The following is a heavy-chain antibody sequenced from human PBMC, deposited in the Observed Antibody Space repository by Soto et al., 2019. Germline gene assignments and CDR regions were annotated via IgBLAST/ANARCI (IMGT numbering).Heavy chain of an antibody. Sequence: EVQLLESGGGLVQPGGSLRLSCAASGFTLSRYWMSWVRQAPGKGLEWVAIIKPDGSEKDYVDSVKGRFTISRDNAKNSLFLQMDSLRVEDTAVYYCARDWEGSGWPAALWGQGTLVTVSS. D-gene: IGHD6-19*01. J-gene: IGHJ4*02. V-gene: IGHV3-7*01. CDR3: ARDWEGSGWPAAL. CDR2: IKPDGSEK. CDR1: GFTLSRYW.